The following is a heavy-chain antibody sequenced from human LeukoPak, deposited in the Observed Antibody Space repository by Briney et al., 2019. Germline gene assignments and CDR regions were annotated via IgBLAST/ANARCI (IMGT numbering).Heavy chain of an antibody. CDR1: GFTFSSYD. J-gene: IGHJ5*02. V-gene: IGHV3-48*03. CDR3: ARYIIVLPGAVVKWFDP. Sequence: QPGGSLRLSCAASGFTFSSYDINWVRQAPGKGLEWVAHIGRSGSIIYYADSVKGRFTVSRDNAKNSLYLQMNSLRAEDTAMYYCARYIIVLPGAVVKWFDPWGQGTLVTVSS. CDR2: IGRSGSII. D-gene: IGHD2-2*01.